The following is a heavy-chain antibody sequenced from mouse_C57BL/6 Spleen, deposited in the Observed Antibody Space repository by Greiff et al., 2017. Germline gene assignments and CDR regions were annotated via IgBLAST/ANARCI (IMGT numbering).Heavy chain of an antibody. V-gene: IGHV1-66*01. CDR3: ARIYYDYWYFDD. Sequence: QVQLQQSGPELVKPGASVKISCKASGYSFTSYYIHWVKQRPGQGLEWIGWIYPGSGNTKYNEKFKGKATLTSDTSSITAYMQLSSLTSEDAAVYYCARIYYDYWYFDDWGTGTTVTVSS. J-gene: IGHJ1*03. CDR1: GYSFTSYY. D-gene: IGHD2-4*01. CDR2: IYPGSGNT.